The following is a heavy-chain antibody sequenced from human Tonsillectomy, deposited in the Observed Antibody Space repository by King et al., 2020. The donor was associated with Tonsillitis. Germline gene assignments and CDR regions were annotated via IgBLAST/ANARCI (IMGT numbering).Heavy chain of an antibody. V-gene: IGHV3-23*04. D-gene: IGHD6-19*01. CDR3: AKARVRSGWSNDAFDI. CDR1: GFTFSSYA. J-gene: IGHJ3*02. CDR2: VSGSGDHT. Sequence: VQLVESGGGLVQPGGSLRLSCAASGFTFSSYAMSWVRQAPGRGLEWVSAVSGSGDHTYYADSVKGRLTISRDNSKNTLYLQMNSLRVEDTAVYYCAKARVRSGWSNDAFDIWGQGTMVTVSS.